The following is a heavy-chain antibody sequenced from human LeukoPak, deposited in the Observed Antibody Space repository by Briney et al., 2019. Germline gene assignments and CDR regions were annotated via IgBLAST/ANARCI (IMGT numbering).Heavy chain of an antibody. Sequence: SVKVSRKASGGTFSSYAISWVRQAPGQGLEWMGGIIPIFGTANYAQKFQGRVTITADESTSTAYMELSSLRSEDTAVYYCATDRNLSSGYYQTLDYWGQGTLVTVSS. V-gene: IGHV1-69*13. CDR3: ATDRNLSSGYYQTLDY. D-gene: IGHD3-22*01. J-gene: IGHJ4*02. CDR2: IIPIFGTA. CDR1: GGTFSSYA.